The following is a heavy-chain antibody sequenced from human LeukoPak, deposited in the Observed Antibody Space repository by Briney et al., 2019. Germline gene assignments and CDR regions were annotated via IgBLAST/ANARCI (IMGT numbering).Heavy chain of an antibody. D-gene: IGHD3-9*01. CDR2: IYPGDSNT. Sequence: GESLKISCHGSGYTFSNYWIGWVRQMPGKSLEWMGIIYPGDSNTRYSPSFQGQVTISADKSINTAYLQWSSLRASDTAMYYCARRKGYDIMTAYGYWGQGTLVTVSS. CDR1: GYTFSNYW. J-gene: IGHJ4*02. CDR3: ARRKGYDIMTAYGY. V-gene: IGHV5-51*01.